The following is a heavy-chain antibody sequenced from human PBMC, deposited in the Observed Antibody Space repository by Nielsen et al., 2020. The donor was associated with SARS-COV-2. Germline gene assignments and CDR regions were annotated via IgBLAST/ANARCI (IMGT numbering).Heavy chain of an antibody. CDR3: ARDQDSTGLYPGTLYS. Sequence: SETLSLTCTVSGGSISRHYCSWIRQPPGKGLEWIGYIYYSGGTNYNPSLKSRVTISVDTSKNQFSLKLSSVAAANTAVYYCARDQDSTGLYPGTLYSWGQGTLVTFSS. CDR1: GGSISRHY. V-gene: IGHV4-59*11. J-gene: IGHJ4*02. D-gene: IGHD2-2*02. CDR2: IYYSGGT.